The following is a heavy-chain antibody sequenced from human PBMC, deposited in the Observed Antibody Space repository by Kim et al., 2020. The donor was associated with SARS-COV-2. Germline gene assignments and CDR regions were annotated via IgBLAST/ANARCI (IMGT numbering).Heavy chain of an antibody. J-gene: IGHJ5*02. V-gene: IGHV5-51*01. CDR3: ARHRGITLNWFDP. D-gene: IGHD3-10*01. Sequence: SPSFQGQVTISADKSISTAYLQWSSLKASDTAMYYCARHRGITLNWFDPWGQGTLVTVSS.